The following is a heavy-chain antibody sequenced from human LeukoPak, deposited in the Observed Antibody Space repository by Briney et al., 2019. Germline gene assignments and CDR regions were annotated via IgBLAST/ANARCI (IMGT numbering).Heavy chain of an antibody. J-gene: IGHJ3*02. V-gene: IGHV3-30-3*01. D-gene: IGHD3-10*01. Sequence: QTGGSLRLSCAASGFTFSSYAMHCVRQAPGKGLEWVAVISYDGSNKYYADSVKGRFTISRDNSKNTLYLQMNSLRAEDTAVYYCASGGAKVFAAFDIWGQGTMVTVSS. CDR2: ISYDGSNK. CDR3: ASGGAKVFAAFDI. CDR1: GFTFSSYA.